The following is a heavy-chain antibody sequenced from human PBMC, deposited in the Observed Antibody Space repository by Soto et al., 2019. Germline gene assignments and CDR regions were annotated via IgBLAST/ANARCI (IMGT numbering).Heavy chain of an antibody. CDR1: GGSFSGYY. V-gene: IGHV4-34*01. CDR2: INHSGST. Sequence: ASETLSLTCAVYGGSFSGYYWSWIRQPPGKGLEWIGEINHSGSTNYNPSLKSRVTISVDTSKNQFSLKLSSVTAADTAVYYCARGGDLAYCGGDCYQDYWGQGTLVTVSS. D-gene: IGHD2-21*02. CDR3: ARGGDLAYCGGDCYQDY. J-gene: IGHJ4*02.